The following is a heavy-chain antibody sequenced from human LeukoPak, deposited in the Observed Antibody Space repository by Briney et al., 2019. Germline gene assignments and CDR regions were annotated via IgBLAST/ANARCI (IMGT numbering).Heavy chain of an antibody. Sequence: GGSLRLSCAASGFTFSSYGMHWVRQAPGKGLEWVAMISYRGSNKYYADSVKGRFTISRDNSESTLYLQMDSLRADDTAVFYCAKESGSNWSPLDSWGQGTLVTVSS. CDR2: ISYRGSNK. V-gene: IGHV3-30*18. J-gene: IGHJ4*02. CDR1: GFTFSSYG. CDR3: AKESGSNWSPLDS. D-gene: IGHD4-11*01.